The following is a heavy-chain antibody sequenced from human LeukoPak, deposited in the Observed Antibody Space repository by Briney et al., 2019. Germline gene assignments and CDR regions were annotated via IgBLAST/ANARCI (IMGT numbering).Heavy chain of an antibody. J-gene: IGHJ4*02. CDR1: GFTFSSYA. Sequence: PGGSLRLSCAASGFTFSSYAMSWVRQAPGKGLEWVSAISGSGGNTYYADSVKGRFTISRDNSKNTLYLQMNSLRAEDTAVYYCAGDSSSWYVCDYWGQGTLVTVSS. V-gene: IGHV3-23*01. D-gene: IGHD6-13*01. CDR2: ISGSGGNT. CDR3: AGDSSSWYVCDY.